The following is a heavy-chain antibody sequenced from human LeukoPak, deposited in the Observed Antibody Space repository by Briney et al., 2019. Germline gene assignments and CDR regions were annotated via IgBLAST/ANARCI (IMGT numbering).Heavy chain of an antibody. CDR3: AKGSYYDSSGSFYFDY. CDR2: IGPAGDT. Sequence: GGSLRLSCAASGFTFSSYDIHWVRQVTGKGLEWVSAIGPAGDTYYPGSVEGRFTISRENAKNSLYLQMNNLRAEDTAVYYCAKGSYYDSSGSFYFDYWGQGTLVTVSS. D-gene: IGHD3-22*01. V-gene: IGHV3-13*01. CDR1: GFTFSSYD. J-gene: IGHJ4*02.